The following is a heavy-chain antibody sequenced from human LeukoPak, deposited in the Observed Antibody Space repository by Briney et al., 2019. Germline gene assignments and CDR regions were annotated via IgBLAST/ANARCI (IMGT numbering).Heavy chain of an antibody. CDR3: ARDTDNYCFDC. CDR2: ISGSADNT. Sequence: GGSLRLSCTASGFTLSSYAMNWVRQAPGEGLEWVSTISGSADNTNYAEAVKGRFTISRDNSKNTLYLQMNSLRAEDTAVYYCARDTDNYCFDCWGQGTLVTVYS. CDR1: GFTLSSYA. J-gene: IGHJ4*02. V-gene: IGHV3-23*01. D-gene: IGHD1-20*01.